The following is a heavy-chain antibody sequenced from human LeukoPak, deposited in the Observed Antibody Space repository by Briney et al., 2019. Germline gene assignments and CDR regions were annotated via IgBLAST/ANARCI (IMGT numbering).Heavy chain of an antibody. J-gene: IGHJ4*02. V-gene: IGHV4-59*01. CDR3: ARGALDTSGTYYNPQPFDY. D-gene: IGHD3-10*01. Sequence: SETLSLTCTVSGGSISTYFWSWIRQPPGKGLEWIGYVYYSGSTNYNPSLKSRVTILVDTSKNQFSLKLTSVTAADTAVYYCARGALDTSGTYYNPQPFDYWGQGTLVTVSS. CDR2: VYYSGST. CDR1: GGSISTYF.